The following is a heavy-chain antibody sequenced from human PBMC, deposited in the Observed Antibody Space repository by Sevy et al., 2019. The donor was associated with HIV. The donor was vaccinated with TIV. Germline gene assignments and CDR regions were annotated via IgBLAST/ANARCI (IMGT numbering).Heavy chain of an antibody. Sequence: GGSLRLSCAASGFPLRNYAMSWVRQAPGKGLEWVSSISGSGGSTYYADSVKGRFTISRDNFQNTLDLEMNSLRVEDTAVYYCAKDGAVAPSDYWGQGTLVTVSS. J-gene: IGHJ4*02. D-gene: IGHD6-19*01. V-gene: IGHV3-23*01. CDR2: ISGSGGST. CDR3: AKDGAVAPSDY. CDR1: GFPLRNYA.